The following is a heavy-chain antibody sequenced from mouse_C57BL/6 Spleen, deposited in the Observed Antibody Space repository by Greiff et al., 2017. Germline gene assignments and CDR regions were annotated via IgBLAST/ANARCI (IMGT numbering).Heavy chain of an antibody. CDR3: AKEGNLYYFDY. J-gene: IGHJ2*01. V-gene: IGHV1-53*01. CDR1: GYTFTSYW. CDR2: INPSNGGT. D-gene: IGHD2-1*01. Sequence: VQLQQPGTELVKPGASVKLSCQASGYTFTSYWMHWLKQRPGQGLEWIGNINPSNGGTNYNEKFKSKATLTVDKSSITAYMQLSSLTSEDSAVYYCAKEGNLYYFDYWGQGTTLTVSS.